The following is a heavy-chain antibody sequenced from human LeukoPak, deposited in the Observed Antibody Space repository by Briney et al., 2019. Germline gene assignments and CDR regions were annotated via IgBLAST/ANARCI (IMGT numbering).Heavy chain of an antibody. V-gene: IGHV1-69*04. CDR2: IIPILGIA. CDR3: ASPKYSGSYYHADYFDY. D-gene: IGHD1-26*01. J-gene: IGHJ4*02. Sequence: ASVKVSCKASGGTFSSYAIRWVRQAPGQGLEWMGRIIPILGIANYAQKFQGRVTITADKSTSTAYMELSGLRSEDTAVYYCASPKYSGSYYHADYFDYWGQGTLVTASS. CDR1: GGTFSSYA.